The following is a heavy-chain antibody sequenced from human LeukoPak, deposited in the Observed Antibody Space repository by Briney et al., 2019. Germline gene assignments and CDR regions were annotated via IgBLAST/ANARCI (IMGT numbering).Heavy chain of an antibody. V-gene: IGHV4-59*01. CDR2: IFYSGST. CDR1: GASISTYY. CDR3: ARESVAAAGTKAFDI. J-gene: IGHJ3*02. Sequence: SETLSLTCTVSGASISTYYWSWLRQPPGRGLQWLGYIFYSGSTNRNPSLESRVTISLDTSKNQFSLKLTSVTAADTAVYYCARESVAAAGTKAFDIWGQGTMVTVSS. D-gene: IGHD6-13*01.